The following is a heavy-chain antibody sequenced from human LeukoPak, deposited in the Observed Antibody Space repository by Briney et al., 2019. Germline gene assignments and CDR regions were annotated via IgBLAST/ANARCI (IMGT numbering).Heavy chain of an antibody. CDR3: ANSKGETFIYYFDK. CDR2: ISSSGSTI. V-gene: IGHV3-48*03. CDR1: GFTFSSYE. Sequence: GGSLRLSCAASGFTFSSYEMNWVRQAPGKGLEWVSYISSSGSTIYYADSVKGRFTISRDNAKNSLYLQMNSLRAEDTAVYYCANSKGETFIYYFDKWGQGTLVTVSS. J-gene: IGHJ4*02. D-gene: IGHD3-16*01.